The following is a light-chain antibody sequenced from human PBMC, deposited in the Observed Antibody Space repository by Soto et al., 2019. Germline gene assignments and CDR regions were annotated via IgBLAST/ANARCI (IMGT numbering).Light chain of an antibody. CDR3: QQYHNVPLT. V-gene: IGKV1-33*01. Sequence: DIQMTQSPSSLSASVGDRVTITCQATQDISNSVSWFQQKSEKAPKLLIYDASNLETGVPSRFSGSKSGTDFTFSISSLQPEDFATYYCQQYHNVPLTFGQGTRLDIK. J-gene: IGKJ5*01. CDR2: DAS. CDR1: QDISNS.